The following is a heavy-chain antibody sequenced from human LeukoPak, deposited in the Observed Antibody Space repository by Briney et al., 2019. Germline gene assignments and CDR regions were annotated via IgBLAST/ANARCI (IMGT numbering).Heavy chain of an antibody. CDR3: AGGQAHYYMDV. CDR1: GYTFTSYA. J-gene: IGHJ6*03. V-gene: IGHV1-69*05. CDR2: IIPIFGTA. Sequence: SVKVSCKASGYTFTSYAISWVRQAPGQGREWMGGIIPIFGTANYAQKFQGRVTITTDESTSTAYMELSSLRSEDTAVYYCAGGQAHYYMDVWGKGTTVTVSS.